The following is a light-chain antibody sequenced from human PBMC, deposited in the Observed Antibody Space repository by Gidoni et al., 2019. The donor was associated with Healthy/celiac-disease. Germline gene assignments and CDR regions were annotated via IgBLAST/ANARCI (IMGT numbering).Light chain of an antibody. CDR1: SSNIGHNY. CDR3: GTWDSSLSAGGV. J-gene: IGLJ2*01. CDR2: DNN. V-gene: IGLV1-51*01. Sequence: QSVLTQPPSVSAAPGQKVTISCSGRSSNIGHNYVSWYQQLPGTAPKLLIYDNNKRPSGIPGRFSGSNSGTSAPLRITGLQTGYQADYYCGTWDSSLSAGGVFGGGTKLTVL.